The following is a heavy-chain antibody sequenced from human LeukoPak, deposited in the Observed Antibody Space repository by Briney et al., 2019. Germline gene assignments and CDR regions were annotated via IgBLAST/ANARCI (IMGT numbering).Heavy chain of an antibody. CDR2: IYYSGST. J-gene: IGHJ4*02. CDR3: ARFYCSSTSCYTYYFDY. Sequence: PSETLSLTCTVSGGSISSYCWSWIRQPPGKGLEWIGYIYYSGSTNYNPSLKSRVTISVDTSKNQFSLKLSSVTAADTAVYYCARFYCSSTSCYTYYFDYWGQGTLVTVSS. D-gene: IGHD2-2*02. V-gene: IGHV4-59*01. CDR1: GGSISSYC.